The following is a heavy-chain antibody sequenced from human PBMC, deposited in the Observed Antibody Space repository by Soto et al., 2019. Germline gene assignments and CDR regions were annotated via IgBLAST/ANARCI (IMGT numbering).Heavy chain of an antibody. D-gene: IGHD3-10*01. CDR3: ATQGRFGESYFDY. Sequence: GASVKVSCKASGYTFTGYNMHWLRQAPGQGLEWMGWINPNSGGTNYAQKFQGWVTLTRDTSISTAYMELTRLTSDDTAVYYCATQGRFGESYFDYWGQGSLATVSS. CDR2: INPNSGGT. CDR1: GYTFTGYN. J-gene: IGHJ4*02. V-gene: IGHV1-2*04.